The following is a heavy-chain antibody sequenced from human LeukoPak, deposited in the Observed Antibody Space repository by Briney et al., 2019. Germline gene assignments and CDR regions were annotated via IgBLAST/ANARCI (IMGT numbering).Heavy chain of an antibody. CDR3: ARVGYSYGYGDYYYMDV. Sequence: GGSLRLSCAASGFTFSSSAMSWVRQAPGKGLEWVSAISGSARSTFYADSVKGRFTISRDNSKSTLYLQMNSLRAEDTALYHCARVGYSYGYGDYYYMDVWGKGTTVTISS. V-gene: IGHV3-23*01. CDR2: ISGSARST. D-gene: IGHD5-18*01. J-gene: IGHJ6*03. CDR1: GFTFSSSA.